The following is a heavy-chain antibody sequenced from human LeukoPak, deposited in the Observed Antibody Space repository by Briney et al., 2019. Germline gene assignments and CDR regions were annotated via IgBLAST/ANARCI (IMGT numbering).Heavy chain of an antibody. V-gene: IGHV3-30*18. CDR1: GFTFSSYA. CDR3: AKGTVLDP. Sequence: PGGSLRLSCAASGFTFSSYAMSWVRQAPGKGLEWVAVISYDGSNKYYADSVKGRFTISRDNSKNTLYLQMNSLRAEDTAVYYCAKGTVLDPWGQGTLVTVSS. D-gene: IGHD1-1*01. CDR2: ISYDGSNK. J-gene: IGHJ5*02.